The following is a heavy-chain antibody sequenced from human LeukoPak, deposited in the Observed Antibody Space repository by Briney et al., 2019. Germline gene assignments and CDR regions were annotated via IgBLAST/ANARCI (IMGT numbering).Heavy chain of an antibody. D-gene: IGHD3-10*01. CDR1: GGTFSSYA. J-gene: IGHJ4*02. CDR2: IIPIFGTA. CDR3: ARGYGSGSYYNFDF. Sequence: PGASVKVSCKASGGTFSSYAISWVRQAPGQGLEWMGGIIPIFGTANYAQKLQGRVTMTTDTSTSTAYMELRSLRSDDTAVYYCARGYGSGSYYNFDFWGQGTLVTVSS. V-gene: IGHV1-69*05.